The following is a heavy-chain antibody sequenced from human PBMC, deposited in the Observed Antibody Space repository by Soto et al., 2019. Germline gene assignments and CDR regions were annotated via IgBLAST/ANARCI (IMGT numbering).Heavy chain of an antibody. J-gene: IGHJ6*02. CDR3: ASEWWEERWYYYYGMDV. Sequence: EVQLVESGGGLVQPGGSLRLSCAASGFTFSSYSMNWVRQAPGKGLEWVSYISSSSSTIYYADSVKGRFTISRDNAKNSLYLQMNSLRDEDTAVYYCASEWWEERWYYYYGMDVWGQGTTVTVSS. CDR1: GFTFSSYS. CDR2: ISSSSSTI. D-gene: IGHD1-1*01. V-gene: IGHV3-48*02.